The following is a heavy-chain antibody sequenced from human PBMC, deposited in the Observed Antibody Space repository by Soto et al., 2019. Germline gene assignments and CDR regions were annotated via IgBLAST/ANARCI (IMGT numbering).Heavy chain of an antibody. CDR3: ARAPGGLGRGLDY. V-gene: IGHV3-30-3*01. CDR1: GFTFSSYA. CDR2: ISYDGSNK. J-gene: IGHJ4*02. D-gene: IGHD3-10*01. Sequence: QVQLVESGGGVVQPGRSLRLSCAASGFTFSSYAMHWVRQAPGKGLKWVAVISYDGSNKYYADSVKGRFTISRDNSKNTLYRQMNSLRAEDTAVEYCARAPGGLGRGLDYWGEGTLVTVSS.